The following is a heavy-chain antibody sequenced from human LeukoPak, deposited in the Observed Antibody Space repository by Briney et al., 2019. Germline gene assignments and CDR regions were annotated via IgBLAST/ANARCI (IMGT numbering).Heavy chain of an antibody. J-gene: IGHJ4*02. CDR2: INPSGGST. V-gene: IGHV1-46*01. CDR1: GYTFTSYY. CDR3: ARGTANFWSGYSSHFDY. Sequence: ASEKVSCKASGYTFTSYYMHWVRQAPGQGLEWMGIINPSGGSTSYAQKFQGRVTMTRDTSTSTVYMEVSSLRSEDTAVYYCARGTANFWSGYSSHFDYWGQGTLVTVSS. D-gene: IGHD3-3*01.